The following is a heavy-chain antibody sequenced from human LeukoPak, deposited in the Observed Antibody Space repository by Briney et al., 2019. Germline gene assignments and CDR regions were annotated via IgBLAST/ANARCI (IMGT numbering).Heavy chain of an antibody. CDR2: VRPDGGQA. J-gene: IGHJ4*02. V-gene: IGHV3-7*01. D-gene: IGHD4-11*01. Sequence: PGGSLRLSCAASGFFFSNFWMSWVRQAPGKGLEWVASVRPDGGQAYYVDSIKGRFTIYRDNAENSLYLQMSSLGAEDTAVYYCVRLMGAVTTFDFWGQGTLVTVSS. CDR1: GFFFSNFW. CDR3: VRLMGAVTTFDF.